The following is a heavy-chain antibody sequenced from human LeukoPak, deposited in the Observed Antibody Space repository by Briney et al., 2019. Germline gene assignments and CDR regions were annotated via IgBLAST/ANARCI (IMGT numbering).Heavy chain of an antibody. Sequence: SVKVSCKASGYTFTSYAISWVRQAPGQGLEWMGGIIPIFGTANYAQKFQGRVTITADKSTSTAYMELSSLRSEDTAVYCCARVQIRRITISNWFDPWGQGTLVTVSS. CDR1: GYTFTSYA. D-gene: IGHD3-3*01. J-gene: IGHJ5*02. CDR3: ARVQIRRITISNWFDP. CDR2: IIPIFGTA. V-gene: IGHV1-69*06.